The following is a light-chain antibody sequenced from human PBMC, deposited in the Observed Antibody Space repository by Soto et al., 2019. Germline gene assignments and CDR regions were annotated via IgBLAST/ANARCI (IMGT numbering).Light chain of an antibody. CDR2: DVN. Sequence: QSALTQPRSVSGSPGQSVTISCTGTSSDVGGYNYVSWYQQHPGKAPKLMIYDVNKRPSGVPDRFSGSKSGNTASLTISGLQAEEEADYYCCSYAGSYTVVFGAGTQLTVL. CDR3: CSYAGSYTVV. CDR1: SSDVGGYNY. V-gene: IGLV2-11*01. J-gene: IGLJ2*01.